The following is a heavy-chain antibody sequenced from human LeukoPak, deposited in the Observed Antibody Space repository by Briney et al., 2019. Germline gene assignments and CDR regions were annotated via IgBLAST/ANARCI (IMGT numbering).Heavy chain of an antibody. CDR1: GFTFSNAW. J-gene: IGHJ4*02. CDR3: TTEATLRY. D-gene: IGHD2/OR15-2a*01. CDR2: IKSKTDGGTT. Sequence: GGSLRLSCAACGFTFSNAWMSWVRQAPGKGLEWVGHIKSKTDGGTTEYAAPGKGRFTISRDDSKHTLYLQMISLKTEDTAVYYCTTEATLRYWGQGTLVTVSS. V-gene: IGHV3-15*01.